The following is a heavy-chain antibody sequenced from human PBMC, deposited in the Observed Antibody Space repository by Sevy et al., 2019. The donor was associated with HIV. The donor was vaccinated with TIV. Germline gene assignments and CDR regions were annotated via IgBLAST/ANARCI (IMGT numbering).Heavy chain of an antibody. CDR1: GFTFSNYW. D-gene: IGHD1-7*01. V-gene: IGHV3-7*01. CDR3: ARGGPLVGGTLTPWGMDV. Sequence: GGSLRLSCAASGFTFSNYWMNWVRHAPGKGLEWVANIKHDGSVTYYADSVKGRFTLSRDDIKNSLSLQMNSLRAEDTAVYYCARGGPLVGGTLTPWGMDVWGQGTTVTVSS. CDR2: IKHDGSVT. J-gene: IGHJ6*02.